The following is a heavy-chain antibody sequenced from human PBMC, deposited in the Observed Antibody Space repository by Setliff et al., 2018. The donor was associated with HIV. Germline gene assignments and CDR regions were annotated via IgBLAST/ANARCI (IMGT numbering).Heavy chain of an antibody. V-gene: IGHV4-4*09. Sequence: SETLSLTCTVSAVSIGGYSWSWIRQSPGKGLEWIGSIYSIDTTNHNPSLESRVTISVDKSKNQFSLKLNSVTAADTAVYYCARHGTWNSQRFHFDYWGQGTPVTVSS. CDR3: ARHGTWNSQRFHFDY. CDR2: IYSIDTT. CDR1: AVSIGGYS. J-gene: IGHJ4*02. D-gene: IGHD1-7*01.